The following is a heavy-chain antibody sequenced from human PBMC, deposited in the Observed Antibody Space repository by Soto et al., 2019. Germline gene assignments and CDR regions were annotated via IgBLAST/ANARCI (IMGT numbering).Heavy chain of an antibody. V-gene: IGHV3-23*01. CDR1: GFTFSSYA. CDR2: ISGSGGST. D-gene: IGHD1-26*01. CDR3: AKEGRGGYSGSYYRPYYFDY. J-gene: IGHJ4*02. Sequence: GGSLRLSCAASGFTFSSYAMSWVRQAPGKGLEWVSAISGSGGSTYYADSVKGRFTISRDNSKNTLYLQMNSLRAEDTAVYYCAKEGRGGYSGSYYRPYYFDYWGQGTLVTVSS.